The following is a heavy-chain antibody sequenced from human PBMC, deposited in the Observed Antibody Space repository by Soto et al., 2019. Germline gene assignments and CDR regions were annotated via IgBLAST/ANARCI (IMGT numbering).Heavy chain of an antibody. J-gene: IGHJ4*02. CDR3: ARDDAPTAPSTFDY. CDR1: GGSINNNHYY. CDR2: ISYSGTT. Sequence: SETLSLTCTVSGGSINNNHYYWGWVRQPPGKGLEWIGSISYSGTTYFNPPLKSRVVKSVDTSRNQFSLRLTSVTAEDTAVYYCARDDAPTAPSTFDYWGQGALVTVSS. D-gene: IGHD2-21*02. V-gene: IGHV4-39*07.